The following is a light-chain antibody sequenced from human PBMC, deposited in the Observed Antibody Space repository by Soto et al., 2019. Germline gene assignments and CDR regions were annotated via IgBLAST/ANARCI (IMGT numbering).Light chain of an antibody. CDR3: SSYTGGSTRV. V-gene: IGLV2-14*01. Sequence: QSALTQPASVSGSPGQSITISCTGTSSDVGGYNYVSWYQQHPGKAPKLIIYEVSNRPSGISNRFSGSKSGNTASLTISGLLAEDEADYYCSSYTGGSTRVFPGGTTLTVL. CDR2: EVS. J-gene: IGLJ2*01. CDR1: SSDVGGYNY.